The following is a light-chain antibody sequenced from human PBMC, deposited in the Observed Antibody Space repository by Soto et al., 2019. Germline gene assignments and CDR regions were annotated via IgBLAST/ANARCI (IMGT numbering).Light chain of an antibody. CDR2: GAS. CDR3: QQCGSSST. J-gene: IGKJ5*01. Sequence: EIVLTQSPGTLSLSPGERATLSCRASQTSSNSFLSWFQQIPGQAPRLLIYGASMRATGIPDRFSGSGSGTDFTLTISRLEPEDFAVYYCQQCGSSSTFGQGTRLEIK. CDR1: QTSSNSF. V-gene: IGKV3-20*01.